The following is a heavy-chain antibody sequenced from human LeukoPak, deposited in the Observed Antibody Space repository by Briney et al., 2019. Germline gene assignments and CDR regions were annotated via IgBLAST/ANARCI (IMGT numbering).Heavy chain of an antibody. CDR3: ARDLAYGSGMGYFDY. D-gene: IGHD3-10*01. CDR2: IYTSGST. CDR1: GGSISSYY. V-gene: IGHV4-4*07. J-gene: IGHJ4*02. Sequence: PSETLSLTCTVSGGSISSYYWSWIRQPAGKGLEWIGRIYTSGSTNYNPSLKSRVTMSVDTSKNQLSLKLSSVTAADTAVYYCARDLAYGSGMGYFDYWGQGTLVTVSS.